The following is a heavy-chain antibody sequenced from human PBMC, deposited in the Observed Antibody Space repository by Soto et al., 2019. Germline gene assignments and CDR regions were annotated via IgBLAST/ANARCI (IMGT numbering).Heavy chain of an antibody. CDR2: IYYSGST. CDR1: GGSISSGDYY. V-gene: IGHV4-30-4*01. Sequence: QVQLQESGPGLVKPSQTLSLTCTVSGGSISSGDYYWSWIRQPPGKGLEWIGYIYYSGSTYYNPSLKSRVTISVDTSKNQFSLKLSSVTAADTAVYYCARSYGSGSYYNVGYFQHWGQGTLVTVSS. CDR3: ARSYGSGSYYNVGYFQH. J-gene: IGHJ1*01. D-gene: IGHD3-10*01.